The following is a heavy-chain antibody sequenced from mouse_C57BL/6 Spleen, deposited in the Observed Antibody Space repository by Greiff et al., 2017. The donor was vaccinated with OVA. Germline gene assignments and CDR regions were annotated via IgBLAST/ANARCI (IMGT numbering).Heavy chain of an antibody. CDR3: ARSGVTTVDY. Sequence: QVQLKEPGAELVKPGASVKMSCKASGYTFTSYWITWVKQRPGQGLEWIGDIYPSSGSTNYNEKFKSKATLTVDTSSSTAYMQLSSLTSEDSAVYYCARSGVTTVDYWGQGTTLTVSS. V-gene: IGHV1-55*01. CDR2: IYPSSGST. J-gene: IGHJ2*01. CDR1: GYTFTSYW. D-gene: IGHD1-1*01.